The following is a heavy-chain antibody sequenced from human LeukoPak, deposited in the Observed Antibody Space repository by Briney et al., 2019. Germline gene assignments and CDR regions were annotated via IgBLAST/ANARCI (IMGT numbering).Heavy chain of an antibody. D-gene: IGHD1-26*01. V-gene: IGHV4-34*01. Sequence: PSETLSLTCAVYGGSFSGYYWSWIRQPPGKGLEWIGEINHSGSTNYNPSLKSRVTISVDTSKNQFSLKLSSVTAADTAVYYCARALGRELLIRWEYYYYGMVVWGQGTTVTVSS. J-gene: IGHJ6*02. CDR2: INHSGST. CDR3: ARALGRELLIRWEYYYYGMVV. CDR1: GGSFSGYY.